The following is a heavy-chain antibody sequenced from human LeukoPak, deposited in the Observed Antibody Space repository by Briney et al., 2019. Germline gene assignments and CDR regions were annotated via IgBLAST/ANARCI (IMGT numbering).Heavy chain of an antibody. CDR1: GGSISNSSYC. D-gene: IGHD6-6*01. J-gene: IGHJ3*02. V-gene: IGHV4-39*01. Sequence: PSETLSLTCTVSGGSISNSSYCWGWIRQPPGKGLEWIGSIYYSGSTYYNPSLKGRVTISVDTSKNQFSLKLSSVTAADTAVYYCARQIAARGDCDAFDIWGQGTMVTVSS. CDR3: ARQIAARGDCDAFDI. CDR2: IYYSGST.